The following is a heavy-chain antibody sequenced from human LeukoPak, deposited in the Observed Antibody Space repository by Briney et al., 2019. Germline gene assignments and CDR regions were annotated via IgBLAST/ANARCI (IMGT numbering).Heavy chain of an antibody. J-gene: IGHJ4*02. CDR2: ISYDGSIK. D-gene: IGHD3-22*01. V-gene: IGHV3-30*03. Sequence: PGGSLRLSYAASGFTFSRYCMHWARQAPGKGLEWVAVISYDGSIKDYADSVKGRFTISRDNSKNTLYLQMNSLRAEDTAVYYCARVSPESSGYPRGYFDYRGQGTPVTVSS. CDR1: GFTFSRYC. CDR3: ARVSPESSGYPRGYFDY.